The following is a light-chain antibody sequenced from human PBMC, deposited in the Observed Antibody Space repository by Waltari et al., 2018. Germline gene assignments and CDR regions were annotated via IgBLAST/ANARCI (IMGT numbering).Light chain of an antibody. J-gene: IGKJ1*01. CDR3: QHYVRLPAT. Sequence: EVVLTQSPGTLSLSPGERATLACRASQSVGTSLAWYQQKPGQAPRLLIYGASRRATGIPDSFSGSGSGTDFSLTISRLGPEDFAVYYCQHYVRLPATFGQGTKVEI. CDR2: GAS. CDR1: QSVGTS. V-gene: IGKV3-20*01.